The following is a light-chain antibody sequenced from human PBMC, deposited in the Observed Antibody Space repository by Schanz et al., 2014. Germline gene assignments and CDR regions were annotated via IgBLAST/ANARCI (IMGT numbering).Light chain of an antibody. V-gene: IGLV2-14*02. J-gene: IGLJ1*01. Sequence: QSALTQPASVSGSPGQSVTISCTGISSDVGSYKLVSWYQQHPGKAPKLMIYEATKRPSGVSDRFSGSKSGKTASLTISGLQAEDEADYYCSSYTSSTTPFVFGTGTKLTVL. CDR2: EAT. CDR3: SSYTSSTTPFV. CDR1: SSDVGSYKL.